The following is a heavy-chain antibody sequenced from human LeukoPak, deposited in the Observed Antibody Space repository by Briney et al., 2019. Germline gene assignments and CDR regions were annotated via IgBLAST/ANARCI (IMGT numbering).Heavy chain of an antibody. CDR2: ITYSSSTI. Sequence: PGGSLRLSCAASGFTFSSYSMTWVRQAPGKGLEWASYITYSSSTIYYADSVKGRFTISRDNAKNSLYLQMNSLRVDDTAVYYCARDRLHYGEYEKTLDYWGQGTLVTVSS. J-gene: IGHJ4*02. D-gene: IGHD4-17*01. CDR1: GFTFSSYS. CDR3: ARDRLHYGEYEKTLDY. V-gene: IGHV3-48*01.